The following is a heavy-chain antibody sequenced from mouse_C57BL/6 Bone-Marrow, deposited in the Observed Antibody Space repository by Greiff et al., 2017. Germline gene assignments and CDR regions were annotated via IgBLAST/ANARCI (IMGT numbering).Heavy chain of an antibody. CDR1: GYSITSGYY. CDR3: ARIYYDYDGGFDY. J-gene: IGHJ2*01. CDR2: ISYDGSN. Sequence: ESGPGLVKPSQSLSLTCSVTGYSITSGYYWNWIRQFPGNKLEWMGYISYDGSNNYNPSLKNRISITRDTSKNQFFLKLNSVTTEDTATYYCARIYYDYDGGFDYWGQGTTLTGSS. V-gene: IGHV3-6*01. D-gene: IGHD2-4*01.